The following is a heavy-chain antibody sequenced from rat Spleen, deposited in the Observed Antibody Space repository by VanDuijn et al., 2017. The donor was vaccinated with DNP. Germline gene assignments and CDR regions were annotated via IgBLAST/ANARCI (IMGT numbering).Heavy chain of an antibody. V-gene: IGHV5-35*01. CDR2: ITPDGSTT. D-gene: IGHD1-11*01. CDR1: GFSFRSNW. Sequence: EVQLVESGGGSVQPGSPLKLSCAASGFSFRSNWLNWIRQAPGKGLEWVASITPDGSTTYYPDTVKGRFTISRDNAKSTLYLQMDSLRSEDTATYYCAREGDYGGYSDYFDYWGQGVMVTVSS. CDR3: AREGDYGGYSDYFDY. J-gene: IGHJ2*01.